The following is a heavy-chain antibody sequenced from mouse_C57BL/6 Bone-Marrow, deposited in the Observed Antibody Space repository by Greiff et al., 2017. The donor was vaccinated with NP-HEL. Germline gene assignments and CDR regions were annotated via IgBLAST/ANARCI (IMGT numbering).Heavy chain of an antibody. CDR3: ALQDLITTVGRYFDY. CDR2: INPSNGGT. Sequence: QVQLKQPGTELVKPGASVKLSCKASGYTFTSYWMHWVKQRPGQGLEWIGNINPSNGGTNYNEKFKSKATLTVDKSSSTAYMQLSSLTSEDSAVYYCALQDLITTVGRYFDYWGQGTTLTVSS. D-gene: IGHD1-1*01. J-gene: IGHJ2*01. V-gene: IGHV1-53*01. CDR1: GYTFTSYW.